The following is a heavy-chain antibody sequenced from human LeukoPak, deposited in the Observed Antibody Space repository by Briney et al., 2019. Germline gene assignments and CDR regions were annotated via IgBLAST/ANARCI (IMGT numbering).Heavy chain of an antibody. D-gene: IGHD7-27*01. CDR1: GGTFSSYA. Sequence: ASVKVSCKASGGTFSSYAISWVRQAPGQGLEWMGRIIPILGIANYAQKFQGRVTITADKSTSTAYMELSSLRSEDTAVYYCARGGAGEMYYFDYWGQGTLVTVSS. CDR3: ARGGAGEMYYFDY. CDR2: IIPILGIA. V-gene: IGHV1-69*04. J-gene: IGHJ4*02.